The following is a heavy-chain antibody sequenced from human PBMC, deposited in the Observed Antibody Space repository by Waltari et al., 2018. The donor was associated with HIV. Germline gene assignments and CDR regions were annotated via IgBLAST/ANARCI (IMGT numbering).Heavy chain of an antibody. J-gene: IGHJ6*02. CDR3: ARVEMATISPLLYYYYGMDV. CDR2: INREGSST. D-gene: IGHD5-12*01. CDR1: GFTFSSYW. Sequence: EVQLVESGGGLVQPGGSLRLSCAASGFTFSSYWMHWVRQAPGKGLVWVSRINREGSSTSAADSVKGRFTISRDNAKNTLYLQMNSLRAEDTAVYYCARVEMATISPLLYYYYGMDVWGQGTTVTVSS. V-gene: IGHV3-74*01.